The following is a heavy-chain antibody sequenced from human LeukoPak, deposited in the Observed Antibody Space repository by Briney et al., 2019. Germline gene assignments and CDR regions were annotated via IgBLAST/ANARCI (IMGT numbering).Heavy chain of an antibody. J-gene: IGHJ4*01. D-gene: IGHD3-16*02. CDR3: ARGRLGELTLFDY. V-gene: IGHV4-59*08. Sequence: SETLSLTCSVSGGSLTCYYWRWIRQPPGKGLEWIGYIYYSGSTNYNPSLKSRLTMSLDTSKNQVSLKLTSVTAADTAVYYCARGRLGELTLFDYWGQGTLVTISS. CDR2: IYYSGST. CDR1: GGSLTCYY.